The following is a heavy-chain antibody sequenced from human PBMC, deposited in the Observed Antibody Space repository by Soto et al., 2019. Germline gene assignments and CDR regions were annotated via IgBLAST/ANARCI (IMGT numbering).Heavy chain of an antibody. Sequence: PGGSLRLSCATSGFTFNTYGMAWVRQAPGKGLAWVSAILGTGDRVSYVDSVKDRFTVSRDNSKNALYLQMNSLRAEDTAIYYCEKYSNTGTSSTYDSWAQGTLVTVSS. CDR1: GFTFNTYG. D-gene: IGHD1-1*01. CDR2: ILGTGDRV. V-gene: IGHV3-23*01. J-gene: IGHJ4*02. CDR3: EKYSNTGTSSTYDS.